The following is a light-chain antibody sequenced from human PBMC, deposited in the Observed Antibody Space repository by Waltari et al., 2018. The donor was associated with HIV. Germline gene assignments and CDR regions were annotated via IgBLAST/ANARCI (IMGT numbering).Light chain of an antibody. CDR1: KLGNKY. V-gene: IGLV3-1*01. Sequence: SYELTQPPSVSVSPGQTANITCSGNKLGNKYACWYQHKAGQSPVLVIYQDTKRPSGIPERFSGSNSGNTATLTISGTQAMDEADYYCQAWDSSTVVFGGGTKLTV. CDR2: QDT. J-gene: IGLJ3*02. CDR3: QAWDSSTVV.